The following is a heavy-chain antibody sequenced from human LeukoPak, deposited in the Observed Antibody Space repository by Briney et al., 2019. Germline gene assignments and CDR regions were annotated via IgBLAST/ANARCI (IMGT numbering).Heavy chain of an antibody. CDR3: ARGGYYGSGSYYKVVGFDS. J-gene: IGHJ5*01. CDR1: GYTFTSYD. CDR2: MNPNSGNT. Sequence: GASVKVSCKASGYTFTSYDINWVRQATGQGLEWMGWMNPNSGNTGYAQKFQGRVTMTRNTSISTAYMELSSLRSEDTAVYYCARGGYYGSGSYYKVVGFDSWGQGTLVTVSS. D-gene: IGHD3-10*01. V-gene: IGHV1-8*01.